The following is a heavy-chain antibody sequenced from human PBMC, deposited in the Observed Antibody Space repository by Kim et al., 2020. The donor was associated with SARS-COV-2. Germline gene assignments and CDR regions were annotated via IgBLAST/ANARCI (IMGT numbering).Heavy chain of an antibody. J-gene: IGHJ4*02. D-gene: IGHD2-15*01. CDR3: AKEHCSGGSCYPRLGY. Sequence: GGSLRLSCAASGFTFSSYAMSWVRQAPGKGLEWVSAISGSGGSTYYADSVKGRFTISRDNSKNTLYLQMNSLRAEDTAVYYCAKEHCSGGSCYPRLGYWGQGTLVTVSS. V-gene: IGHV3-23*01. CDR1: GFTFSSYA. CDR2: ISGSGGST.